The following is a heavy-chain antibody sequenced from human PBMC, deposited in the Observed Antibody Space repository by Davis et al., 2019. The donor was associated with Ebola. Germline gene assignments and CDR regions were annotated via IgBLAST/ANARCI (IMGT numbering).Heavy chain of an antibody. CDR1: GYTFTSYY. J-gene: IGHJ5*02. V-gene: IGHV1-46*01. D-gene: IGHD5-18*01. CDR2: INPSGGST. CDR3: ARGGGIQLWLRRRLDP. Sequence: AASVKVSCKASGYTFTSYYMHWVRQAPGQGLEWMGIINPSGGSTSYAQKFQGRVTMTRDTSTSTVYMELSSLRSEDTAVYYCARGGGIQLWLRRRLDPWGQGTLVTVSS.